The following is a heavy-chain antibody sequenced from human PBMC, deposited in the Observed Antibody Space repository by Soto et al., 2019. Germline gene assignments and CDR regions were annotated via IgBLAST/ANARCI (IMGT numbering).Heavy chain of an antibody. CDR2: FYYSGST. V-gene: IGHV4-39*01. CDR3: ARISVASRYMDV. D-gene: IGHD5-12*01. Sequence: SDTLSLTCTVSCGSISSSSYYWVLIRHSPGKGLEWIGSFYYSGSTYYSPSLKSRVTISGDTSKKQISLRLSSVTAADTAVYYCARISVASRYMDVWGKGSTVTVS. J-gene: IGHJ6*03. CDR1: CGSISSSSYY.